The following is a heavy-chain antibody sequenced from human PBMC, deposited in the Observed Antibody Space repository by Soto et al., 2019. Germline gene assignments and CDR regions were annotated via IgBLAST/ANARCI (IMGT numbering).Heavy chain of an antibody. D-gene: IGHD6-13*01. J-gene: IGHJ5*02. CDR3: ARRNSWPDNWFDP. CDR2: IYYSGST. V-gene: IGHV4-59*08. Sequence: PSETLSLTCTVVGGSISSHYGRCIRQPPGKGLEWIGYIYYSGSTNYNPSLKSRVTISVDTSKNQFSLKLSSVTAADTAVYYCARRNSWPDNWFDPWGQGTLVTVSS. CDR1: GGSISSHY.